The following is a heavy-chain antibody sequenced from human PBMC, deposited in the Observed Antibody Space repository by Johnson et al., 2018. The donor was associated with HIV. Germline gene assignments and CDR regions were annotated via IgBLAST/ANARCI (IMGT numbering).Heavy chain of an antibody. Sequence: QVQLVESGGGVVQPGGSLRLSCAASGFTFSSYGMHWVRQAPGKGLEWVAFIRYDGSNKYYADSVKGRFTISRDNAKNSVYLQMNNLRADDTTVYYCAREIAAAGVDTFDIWGQGTMVT. D-gene: IGHD6-13*01. V-gene: IGHV3-30*02. CDR2: IRYDGSNK. CDR3: AREIAAAGVDTFDI. CDR1: GFTFSSYG. J-gene: IGHJ3*02.